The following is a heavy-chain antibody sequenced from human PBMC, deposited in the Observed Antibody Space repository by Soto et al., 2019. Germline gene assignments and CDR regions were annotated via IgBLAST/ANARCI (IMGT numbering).Heavy chain of an antibody. J-gene: IGHJ3*02. Sequence: SGPTLVNPTQTLTLTCTFSGFSLSTSGMCVSWIRQPPGKALEWLARIDWDDDKYYSTSLKTRLTISKDTSKNQVVLTMTNMDPVDTATYYCARILIFPTPSTVMNDAFDIWGQGTMVTVSS. CDR2: IDWDDDK. V-gene: IGHV2-70*11. D-gene: IGHD4-17*01. CDR1: GFSLSTSGMC. CDR3: ARILIFPTPSTVMNDAFDI.